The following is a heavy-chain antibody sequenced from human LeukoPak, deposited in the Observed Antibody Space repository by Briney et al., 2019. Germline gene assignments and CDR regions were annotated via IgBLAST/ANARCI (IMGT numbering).Heavy chain of an antibody. D-gene: IGHD3-22*01. Sequence: PGGSLRLSCAVSGFTFSSYAMTWVRQAPGKGLEWVSGISGSGGSTYYADSVKGRFTISRDNSKNTLYLQMNSLRAEDTAVYYCAKGGRWDYYDSSHWAQGTMVTVSS. CDR2: ISGSGGST. J-gene: IGHJ3*01. CDR1: GFTFSSYA. CDR3: AKGGRWDYYDSSH. V-gene: IGHV3-23*01.